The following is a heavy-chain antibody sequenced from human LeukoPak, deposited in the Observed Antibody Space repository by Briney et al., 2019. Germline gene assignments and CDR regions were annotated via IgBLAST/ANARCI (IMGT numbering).Heavy chain of an antibody. D-gene: IGHD3-22*01. CDR3: ARDTYKYDSSGYYYYHYGMDV. CDR1: GDSISSDSYN. Sequence: SQTLSLTCTVSGDSISSDSYNWNWIRQPAGKGLEWIGRIHISGSTNHNPSLKSRVTLSVDTSKNQFSLKLSSVTAADTAVYYCARDTYKYDSSGYYYYHYGMDVWGQGTTVTVSS. CDR2: IHISGST. J-gene: IGHJ6*02. V-gene: IGHV4-61*02.